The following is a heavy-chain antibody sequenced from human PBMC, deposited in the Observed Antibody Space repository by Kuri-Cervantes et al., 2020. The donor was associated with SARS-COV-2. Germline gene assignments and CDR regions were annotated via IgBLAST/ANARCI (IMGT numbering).Heavy chain of an antibody. V-gene: IGHV3-23*01. D-gene: IGHD7-27*01. J-gene: IGHJ4*02. CDR2: ISGSGCST. CDR3: APSTGDNGY. Sequence: GESLKISCAASGFTFSRYSLSWVRPAPGKGLEWVLAISGSGCSTYYADSVKGRFTIYRDNSKNTLYLQMNSLRAEDTAVYYCAPSTGDNGYWGQGTLVTVSS. CDR1: GFTFSRYS.